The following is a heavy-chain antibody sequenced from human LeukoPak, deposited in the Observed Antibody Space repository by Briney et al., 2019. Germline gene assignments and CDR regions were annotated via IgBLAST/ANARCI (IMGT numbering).Heavy chain of an antibody. D-gene: IGHD2-21*01. CDR1: GFTFSSSA. Sequence: GGSLRLSCAASGFTFSSSAMSWVRQAPGKGLEWVSALSGSGGSTYYADSVKGRFTISRDNSKNKQYLQMNSLRAEDTAVYYCAKDPVVVIAARFGYWGQGTLVTVCS. V-gene: IGHV3-23*01. CDR3: AKDPVVVIAARFGY. CDR2: LSGSGGST. J-gene: IGHJ4*02.